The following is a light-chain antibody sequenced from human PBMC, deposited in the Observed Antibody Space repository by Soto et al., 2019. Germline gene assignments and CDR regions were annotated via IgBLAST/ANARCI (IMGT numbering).Light chain of an antibody. CDR2: KVS. CDR1: QSLAYIDGNTY. Sequence: EVVMTQSPLSLPVTLGQPASISCRSSQSLAYIDGNTYLSWFQQRPGQSPRRLIYKVSNRESRVPARLSGSGSGTDFTLKISRVEADDVGVYYCMQRTPWPPYTFGQGTKLEIK. V-gene: IGKV2-30*01. J-gene: IGKJ2*01. CDR3: MQRTPWPPYT.